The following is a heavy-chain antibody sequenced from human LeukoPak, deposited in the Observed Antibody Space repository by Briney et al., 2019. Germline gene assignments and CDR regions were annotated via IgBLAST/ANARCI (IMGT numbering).Heavy chain of an antibody. Sequence: SETLSLTCTVSGGSISSGGYYWSWIRQPPGKGLEWIGYIYHSGSTYYNPSLKSRVTISVDRSKNQFSLQLNSVTPDDTAVYYCAKGSLQGGFDFWGQGTLVTVSS. D-gene: IGHD2-15*01. V-gene: IGHV4-30-2*01. CDR3: AKGSLQGGFDF. CDR1: GGSISSGGYY. J-gene: IGHJ4*02. CDR2: IYHSGST.